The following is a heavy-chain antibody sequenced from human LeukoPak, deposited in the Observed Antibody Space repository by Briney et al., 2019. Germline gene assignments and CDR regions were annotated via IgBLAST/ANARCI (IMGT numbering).Heavy chain of an antibody. V-gene: IGHV1-2*02. CDR2: INPNSGGT. CDR3: ARKYCTNGVCYNSWGY. CDR1: GYTFTGYY. Sequence: GSVKVSCKASGYTFTGYYMHWVRQAPGQGLEWMGWINPNSGGTNYAQKFQGRVTMTRDTSNSTAYMELSRLRSDDTAVYYCARKYCTNGVCYNSWGYWGQGTLVTVSS. J-gene: IGHJ4*02. D-gene: IGHD2-8*01.